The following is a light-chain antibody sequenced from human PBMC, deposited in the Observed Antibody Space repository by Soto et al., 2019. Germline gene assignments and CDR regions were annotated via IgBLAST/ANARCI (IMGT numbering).Light chain of an antibody. CDR3: CSYAGSSTPLV. V-gene: IGLV2-23*02. CDR1: SSDVGSYNL. J-gene: IGLJ3*02. CDR2: EVS. Sequence: QSALTQPASVSGSPGQSITISCTGTSSDVGSYNLVSWYQQHPGKAPKLMIYEVSKRPSGVSNLFSGSKSGNTASLTISGLQAEDEADYYCCSYAGSSTPLVFGGGTKLTVL.